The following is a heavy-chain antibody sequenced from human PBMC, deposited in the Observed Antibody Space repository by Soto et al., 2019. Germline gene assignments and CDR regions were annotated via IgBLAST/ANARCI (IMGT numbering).Heavy chain of an antibody. D-gene: IGHD2-15*01. CDR3: ARATAGAATRCYFQD. Sequence: RASVKVSCKASGYTFSYYAILWVRQAPEQGLEWMGWINADNGNTIYSQRVQGRVTITRGTSARTFHMKLRSVSSEDNATYYCARATAGAATRCYFQDWG. CDR2: INADNGNT. J-gene: IGHJ1*01. V-gene: IGHV1-3*01. CDR1: GYTFSYYA.